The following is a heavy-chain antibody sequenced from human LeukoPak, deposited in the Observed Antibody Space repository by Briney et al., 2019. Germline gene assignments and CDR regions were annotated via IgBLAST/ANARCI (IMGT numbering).Heavy chain of an antibody. CDR1: GYTFTGYY. V-gene: IGHV1-2*02. J-gene: IGHJ5*02. Sequence: ASVKVSCKASGYTFTGYYMHWVRQAPGQGLEWMGWINPNSGGTNYAQKLQGRVTMTRDTSISTAYMELSRLRSDDTAVYYCARKSSSLGYCSSTSCYLTDNWFDPWGQGTLVTVSS. D-gene: IGHD2-2*01. CDR2: INPNSGGT. CDR3: ARKSSSLGYCSSTSCYLTDNWFDP.